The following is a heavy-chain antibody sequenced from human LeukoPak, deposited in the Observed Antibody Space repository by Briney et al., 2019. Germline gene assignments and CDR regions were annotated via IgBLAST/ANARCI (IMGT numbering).Heavy chain of an antibody. V-gene: IGHV1-46*01. CDR1: GYTFTSCY. CDR3: ARDLGSSSVEGLFDP. Sequence: ASVKVSCKASGYTFTSCYMHWVRQAPGQGLEWMGIINPSGGSTSYAQKFQGRVTMTRDTSTSTVYMELSSLRSEDTAVYYCARDLGSSSVEGLFDPWGQGPLVTVSS. J-gene: IGHJ5*02. CDR2: INPSGGST. D-gene: IGHD6-6*01.